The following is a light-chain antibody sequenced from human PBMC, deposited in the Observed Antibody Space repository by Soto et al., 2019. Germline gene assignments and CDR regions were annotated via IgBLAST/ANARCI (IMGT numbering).Light chain of an antibody. CDR2: GAS. Sequence: EVVLTLSPSTLSVSPGERATLSCRASQSVSSNLAWYQQKHGQAPRLLIYGASTRATGIPARFSGSGSGTEFTLTISSLQSEDFAVYYCQQYNNWPPTFGQGTKVDIK. CDR1: QSVSSN. J-gene: IGKJ1*01. V-gene: IGKV3-15*01. CDR3: QQYNNWPPT.